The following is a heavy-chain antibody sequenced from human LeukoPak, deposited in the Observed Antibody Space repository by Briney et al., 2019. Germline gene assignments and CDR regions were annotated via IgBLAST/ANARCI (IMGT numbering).Heavy chain of an antibody. CDR2: INPSGGST. CDR1: GYTFTSYY. CDR3: ARAAVDYGGNPEYFQH. V-gene: IGHV1-46*01. J-gene: IGHJ1*01. Sequence: GASVKVSCKASGYTFTSYYMHWVRQAPGQGLEWMGIINPSGGSTSYAQKFQGRVTMTRDTSTSTVYMELSSLRSEDTVVYYCARAAVDYGGNPEYFQHWGQGTLVTVSS. D-gene: IGHD4-23*01.